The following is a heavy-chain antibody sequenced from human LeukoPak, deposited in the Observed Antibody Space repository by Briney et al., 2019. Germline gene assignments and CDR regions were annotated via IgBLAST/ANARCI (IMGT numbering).Heavy chain of an antibody. CDR2: IYYSGST. J-gene: IGHJ6*02. Sequence: PSETLSLTCTVSGGSISSGDYYWSWIRQPPGKGLEWIRYIYYSGSTYYNPSLKSRVTISVDTSKNQFSLKLSSVTAADTAVYYCARGGAYSSGWYSSYYYYYGMDVWGQGTTVTVSS. D-gene: IGHD6-19*01. V-gene: IGHV4-30-4*01. CDR3: ARGGAYSSGWYSSYYYYYGMDV. CDR1: GGSISSGDYY.